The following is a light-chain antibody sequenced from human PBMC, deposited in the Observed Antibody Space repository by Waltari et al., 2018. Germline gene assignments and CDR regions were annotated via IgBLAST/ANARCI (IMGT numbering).Light chain of an antibody. V-gene: IGLV4-69*01. Sequence: QLVLTQSSSASASLGASVKLTCTLSSGHTNYAIAWHQQKPGQGPRYLRKVNTDGTHTRADGIPDRFSGSSSGAERYLTISTLQFEDEADYYCQTWGAGFWVFGGGTRLTVL. CDR1: SGHTNYA. CDR3: QTWGAGFWV. J-gene: IGLJ3*02. CDR2: VNTDGTH.